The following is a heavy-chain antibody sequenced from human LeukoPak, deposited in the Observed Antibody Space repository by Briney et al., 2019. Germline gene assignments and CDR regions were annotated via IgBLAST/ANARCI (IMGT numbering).Heavy chain of an antibody. V-gene: IGHV1-2*02. CDR3: ARWLNYYDSSGYRYYFDY. Sequence: ASVKVSCKASGYTFTGHYMHCARQAPGQGLEWIGWINPNSGGTNYAQKFQGRVTMTRDTSISTAYMELSRLRSDDTAVYYCARWLNYYDSSGYRYYFDYWGQGTLVTVSS. D-gene: IGHD3-22*01. J-gene: IGHJ4*02. CDR2: INPNSGGT. CDR1: GYTFTGHY.